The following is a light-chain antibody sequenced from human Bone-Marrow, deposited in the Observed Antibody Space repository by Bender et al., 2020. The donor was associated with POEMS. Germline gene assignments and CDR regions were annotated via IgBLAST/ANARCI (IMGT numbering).Light chain of an antibody. V-gene: IGLV5-37*01. CDR2: YYSDSDK. J-gene: IGLJ3*02. Sequence: QPVLTQPPSSSASPGESARLTCTSPSDINVCDYNIYWYQQKPGSPPRYLLYYYSDSDKGQGSGVPSRFSGSKDASTKTGILLISGLQSEDEADYHCSSYTSGSTLWVFGGGTKLTVL. CDR1: SDINVCDYN. CDR3: SSYTSGSTLWV.